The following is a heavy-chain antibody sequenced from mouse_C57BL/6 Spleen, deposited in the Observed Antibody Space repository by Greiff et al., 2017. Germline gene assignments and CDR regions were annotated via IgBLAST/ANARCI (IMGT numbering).Heavy chain of an antibody. Sequence: QVQLQQSGAELVRPGTSVKLSRKASGYTFTSYWMHWVKQRPGQGLEWIGVIDPSDSYTNYNQKFKGKATLTVDTSSSTAYMQLSSLTSEDSAVYYCARGDYGKYYFDYWGQGTTLTVSS. CDR2: IDPSDSYT. V-gene: IGHV1-59*01. J-gene: IGHJ2*01. CDR1: GYTFTSYW. CDR3: ARGDYGKYYFDY. D-gene: IGHD2-1*01.